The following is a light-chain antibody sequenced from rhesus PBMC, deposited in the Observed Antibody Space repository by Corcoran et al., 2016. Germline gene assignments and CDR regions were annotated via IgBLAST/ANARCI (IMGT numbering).Light chain of an antibody. V-gene: IGKV1-66*01. CDR3: QQYNNSPLT. CDR1: QGFNHY. CDR2: YAS. Sequence: DIQMTQSPSSLSASVGDRVTITCRASQGFNHYLRWYQQKPGKAPKPLIYYASNLETGVPARFSGSGSGTDYTLTISNLQPEDIATYYYQQYNNSPLTFGGGTKVEIK. J-gene: IGKJ4*01.